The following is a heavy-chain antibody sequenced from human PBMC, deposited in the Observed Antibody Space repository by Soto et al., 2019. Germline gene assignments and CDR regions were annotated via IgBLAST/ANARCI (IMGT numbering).Heavy chain of an antibody. CDR1: GFTFSSYA. D-gene: IGHD7-27*01. CDR3: AKVKTPGLGRDY. J-gene: IGHJ4*02. Sequence: EVQLLESGGGLVQPGGSLRLSCAASGFTFSSYAMSWVRQAPGKGLEWVSAISGSGGSTYYADSVKGRFTISRDNSKNTLYMQMNSLRAEDTAVYYCAKVKTPGLGRDYWGQGTLVTVSS. CDR2: ISGSGGST. V-gene: IGHV3-23*01.